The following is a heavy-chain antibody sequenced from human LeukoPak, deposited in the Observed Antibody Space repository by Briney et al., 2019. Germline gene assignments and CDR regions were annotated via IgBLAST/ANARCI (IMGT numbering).Heavy chain of an antibody. CDR3: ARELLPRAFDY. J-gene: IGHJ4*02. CDR1: GGTFSSYA. Sequence: ASVKVSCKASGGTFSSYAISWVRQAPGQGLEWMGRINPNSGGTNYAQKFQGRVTMTRDTSISTAYMELSRLRSDDTAVYYCARELLPRAFDYWGQGTLVTVSS. CDR2: INPNSGGT. V-gene: IGHV1-2*06. D-gene: IGHD2-15*01.